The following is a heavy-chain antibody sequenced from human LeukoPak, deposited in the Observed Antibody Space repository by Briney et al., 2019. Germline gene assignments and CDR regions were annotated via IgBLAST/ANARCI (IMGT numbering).Heavy chain of an antibody. CDR3: ARYYDFWSSYSSYYYMDV. V-gene: IGHV3-23*01. CDR2: ISGSGGST. J-gene: IGHJ6*03. D-gene: IGHD3-3*01. CDR1: GLTFSRYG. Sequence: TGGSLRLSCAASGLTFSRYGMSWVRQAPGKGLEWVSAISGSGGSTYYADSVKGRVTISRDNAKNSLYLQMNSLRAEDTAVYYCARYYDFWSSYSSYYYMDVWGKGTTVTVSS.